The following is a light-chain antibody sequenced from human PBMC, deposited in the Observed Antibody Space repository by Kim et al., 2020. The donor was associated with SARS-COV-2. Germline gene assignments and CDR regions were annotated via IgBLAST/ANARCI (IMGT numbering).Light chain of an antibody. CDR3: QAWDSSTYV. CDR2: QDS. Sequence: VSPGQTASITCSGDKLGERYACWYQQKPGQSPVLVIYQDSKRPSGIPERFSGSNSGNTATLTISGTQAMDEADYYCQAWDSSTYVFGTGTKVTVL. V-gene: IGLV3-1*01. J-gene: IGLJ1*01. CDR1: KLGERY.